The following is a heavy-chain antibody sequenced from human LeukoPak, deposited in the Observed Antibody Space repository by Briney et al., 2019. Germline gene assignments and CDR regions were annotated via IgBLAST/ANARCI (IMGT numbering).Heavy chain of an antibody. CDR2: MSKSGNT. J-gene: IGHJ4*02. CDR1: GDSIKDYY. V-gene: IGHV4-4*07. CDR3: TRQGSENYFDS. Sequence: SETLSLTCTVSGDSIKDYYWSWIRQPAGKGLEWIGRMSKSGNTNCNPSLKSRLTMSIETSKNQFSLKLNSVTAADTAVYYCTRQGSENYFDSWGLGTLVTVSS. D-gene: IGHD6-19*01.